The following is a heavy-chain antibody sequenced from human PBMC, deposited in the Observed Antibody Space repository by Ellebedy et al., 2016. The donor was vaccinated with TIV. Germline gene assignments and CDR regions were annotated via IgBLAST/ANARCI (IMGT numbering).Heavy chain of an antibody. CDR3: ARRTTTGAYNWFDS. CDR1: GGSISSSC. CDR2: IYTSGST. Sequence: SETLSLXXNFSGGSISSSCWAWIRQPAGKGLEWIGRIYTSGSTNYNPFLKSRVTMSIDTSKNQFSLNLNSVTAADTAVYYCARRTTTGAYNWFDSWGQGTLVTVSS. D-gene: IGHD1-1*01. V-gene: IGHV4-4*07. J-gene: IGHJ5*01.